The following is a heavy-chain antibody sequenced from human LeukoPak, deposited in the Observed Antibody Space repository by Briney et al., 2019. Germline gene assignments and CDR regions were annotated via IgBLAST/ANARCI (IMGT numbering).Heavy chain of an antibody. CDR1: GFTFSSYG. CDR3: AKELPGSGWSFDF. CDR2: IRYDGSNK. D-gene: IGHD6-19*01. Sequence: GGSLRLSCAASGFTFSSYGMHWVRQAPGKGLEWVAFIRYDGSNKYYAGSVKGRFTISRDNSKNTLYLQMNSLRPEDTAVYYCAKELPGSGWSFDFWGQGTLVTVSS. J-gene: IGHJ4*02. V-gene: IGHV3-30*02.